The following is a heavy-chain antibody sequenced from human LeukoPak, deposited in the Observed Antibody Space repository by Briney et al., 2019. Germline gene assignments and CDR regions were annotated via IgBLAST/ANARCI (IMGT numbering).Heavy chain of an antibody. CDR2: INPNSGET. D-gene: IGHD1-26*01. CDR3: AGDMWELPSDYYYDY. V-gene: IGHV1-2*06. Sequence: VASVNVSCKPSGYTFTGHYLNWLRQAPGQGLEWMGRINPNSGETKYADKFQGRVITTRDTSTSTAYLELNGLTSDATASFYCAGDMWELPSDYYYDYWGQGSLVTVSS. CDR1: GYTFTGHY. J-gene: IGHJ4*02.